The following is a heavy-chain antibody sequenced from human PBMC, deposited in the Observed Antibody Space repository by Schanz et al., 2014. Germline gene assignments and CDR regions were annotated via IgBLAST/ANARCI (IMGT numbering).Heavy chain of an antibody. CDR1: GFTFSSYG. CDR2: IWYDGSNK. D-gene: IGHD4-4*01. V-gene: IGHV3-33*01. J-gene: IGHJ4*02. Sequence: RSLRLSCAASGFTFSSYGMHWVRQAPGKGMEWVAVIWYDGSNKYYADSVQGRFTISRDNSKNTWFLQMNRLRDEDTVVYYCARDQTTESFLSAEPPRHSWGQGSL. CDR3: ARDQTTESFLSAEPPRHS.